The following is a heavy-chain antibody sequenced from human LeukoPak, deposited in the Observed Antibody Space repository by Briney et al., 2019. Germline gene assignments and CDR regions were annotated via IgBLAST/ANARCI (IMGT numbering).Heavy chain of an antibody. CDR1: GYTFSSYD. Sequence: ASVKVSCKASGYTFSSYDINWVRQAAGQGLEWMGWMNPITGSTGYAQKFRGRVTMTRDTSITTAFVELSSLRSDDTAIYYCARVKRYPTVWFDPWGQGTLVSVSS. CDR3: ARVKRYPTVWFDP. J-gene: IGHJ5*02. V-gene: IGHV1-8*01. D-gene: IGHD1-1*01. CDR2: MNPITGST.